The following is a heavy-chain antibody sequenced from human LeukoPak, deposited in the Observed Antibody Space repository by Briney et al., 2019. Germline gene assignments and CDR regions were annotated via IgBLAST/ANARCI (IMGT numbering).Heavy chain of an antibody. CDR1: GGSISSYY. CDR3: AREGSMTARPFVSIDY. V-gene: IGHV4-4*07. J-gene: IGHJ4*02. D-gene: IGHD6-6*01. Sequence: SETLSLTCTVSGGSISSYYWSWIRQPAGKGLEWIGRIHTSGSTDYNPSLESRVTMSVDTSKNQFSLKLSSVTAADTAVYYCAREGSMTARPFVSIDYWGQGTLVTVSS. CDR2: IHTSGST.